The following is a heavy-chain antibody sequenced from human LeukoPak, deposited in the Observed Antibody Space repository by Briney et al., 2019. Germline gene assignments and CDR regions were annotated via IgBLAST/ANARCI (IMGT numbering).Heavy chain of an antibody. Sequence: PGGSLKHSCAASGFTVSSNYMSWVRQAPGKGLEWVSVLYSGGGTYYTDSVRGRFTISRDSSKNTLYLQMNSLRADDTAVYYCVGQTHKDYWGQGTLVTVSS. V-gene: IGHV3-53*01. CDR1: GFTVSSNY. CDR3: VGQTHKDY. J-gene: IGHJ4*02. CDR2: LYSGGGT.